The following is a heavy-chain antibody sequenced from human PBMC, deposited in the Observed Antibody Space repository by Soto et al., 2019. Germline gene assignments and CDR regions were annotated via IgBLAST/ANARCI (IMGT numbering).Heavy chain of an antibody. CDR3: ARAEDNWNYVGGGYCDY. D-gene: IGHD1-7*01. CDR2: IIPIFGTA. V-gene: IGHV1-69*01. J-gene: IGHJ4*02. CDR1: GGTFSSYA. Sequence: QVQLVQSGAEVKKPRSSVKVSCKASGGTFSSYAISWVRQAPGQGLEWMGGIIPIFGTANYAQKFQGRVTITGDESTRTAYMQLSSLRSEDTAVYYCARAEDNWNYVGGGYCDYLRQGTLVTVSS.